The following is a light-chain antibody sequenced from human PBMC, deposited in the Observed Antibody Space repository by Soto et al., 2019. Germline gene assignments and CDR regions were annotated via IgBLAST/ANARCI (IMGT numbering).Light chain of an antibody. CDR3: SSYTTSSTWV. Sequence: QSALTQPPSASGSPGQSVTISCTGTSSDVGGYNFVSWYQQHPGKAPKLMIYEVSKRPSGVPDRFSGSKSDNTASLTVSGLQAEDESDYYCSSYTTSSTWVFGGGTKLTVL. V-gene: IGLV2-8*01. CDR1: SSDVGGYNF. J-gene: IGLJ3*02. CDR2: EVS.